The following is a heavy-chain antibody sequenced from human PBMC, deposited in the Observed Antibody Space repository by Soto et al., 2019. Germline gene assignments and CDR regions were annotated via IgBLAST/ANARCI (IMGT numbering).Heavy chain of an antibody. CDR1: GYTFTSYY. Sequence: GASVKVSCKASGYTFTSYYMHWVRQAPGQGLEWMGIINPSGGSTSYAQKFQGRVTMTRDTSTSTVYMELSSLRSEDTAVYYCARDKGRYCSSTSCRSKSCMDVSGQGTTVTVS. V-gene: IGHV1-46*01. CDR2: INPSGGST. D-gene: IGHD2-2*01. CDR3: ARDKGRYCSSTSCRSKSCMDV. J-gene: IGHJ6*02.